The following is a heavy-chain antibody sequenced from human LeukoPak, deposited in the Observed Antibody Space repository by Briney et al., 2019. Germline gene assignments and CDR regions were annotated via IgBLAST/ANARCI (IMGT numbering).Heavy chain of an antibody. V-gene: IGHV3-23*01. CDR1: AFTFSSYA. CDR3: ANGNRCTSPNCLGYYYFYMDV. Sequence: GGSLRLSCAASAFTFSSYAMNWVRQAPGRGLEWVSGFSGSGGTTYYADSVKGRFNISRDNSKNTLYLQMNSLRAEDTAVYYCANGNRCTSPNCLGYYYFYMDVWGEGTTVTVSS. D-gene: IGHD2-8*01. CDR2: FSGSGGTT. J-gene: IGHJ6*03.